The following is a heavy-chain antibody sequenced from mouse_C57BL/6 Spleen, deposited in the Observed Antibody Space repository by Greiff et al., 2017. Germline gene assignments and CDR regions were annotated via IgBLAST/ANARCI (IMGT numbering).Heavy chain of an antibody. CDR2: IDPEDGDT. Sequence: VQLQQSGAELVKPGASVKLSCTASGFNIKDYYMHWVKQRTEQGLEWIRRIDPEDGDTKYAPKFQGKATITADTSSNTAYLQLSSLTSEDTTVYYCASYYGSSCAYWYFDVWGTGTTVTGSS. CDR3: ASYYGSSCAYWYFDV. D-gene: IGHD1-1*01. J-gene: IGHJ1*03. V-gene: IGHV14-2*01. CDR1: GFNIKDYY.